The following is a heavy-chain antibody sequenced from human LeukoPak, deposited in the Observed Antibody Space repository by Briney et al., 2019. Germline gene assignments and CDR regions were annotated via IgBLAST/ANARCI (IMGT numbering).Heavy chain of an antibody. CDR1: GFTFDDYA. V-gene: IGHV3-43*02. CDR2: ISGDGGST. J-gene: IGHJ3*02. D-gene: IGHD3-10*02. Sequence: PGGSLRLSCAASGFTFDDYAMHWVHQAPGKGLEWVSLISGDGGSTYYADSVKGRFTISRDNSKNSLYLQMNSLRTEDTALYYCAKVVRGVYTDVDAFDIWGQGTMVTVSS. CDR3: AKVVRGVYTDVDAFDI.